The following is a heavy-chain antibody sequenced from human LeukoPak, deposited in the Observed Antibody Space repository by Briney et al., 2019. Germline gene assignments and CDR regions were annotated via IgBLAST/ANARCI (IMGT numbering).Heavy chain of an antibody. D-gene: IGHD3-10*01. V-gene: IGHV3-33*01. J-gene: IGHJ6*04. CDR2: IWYDGSNK. CDR1: GFTFSSYG. CDR3: ARDGGGATYYYGSGSYYFNGMDV. Sequence: GGSLRLSCAASGFTFSSYGMHWVRQAPGKGLEWVAVIWYDGSNKYYADSVKGRFTISRDNSKYTLYLQMNSLRAEDTAVYYCARDGGGATYYYGSGSYYFNGMDVWGKGTTVTVSS.